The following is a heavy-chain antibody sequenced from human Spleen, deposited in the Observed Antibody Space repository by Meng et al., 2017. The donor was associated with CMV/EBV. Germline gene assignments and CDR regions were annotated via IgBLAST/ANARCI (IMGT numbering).Heavy chain of an antibody. J-gene: IGHJ6*02. CDR1: GGSVSSGSYY. Sequence: SETLSLTCTVSGGSVSSGSYYWSWIRQPPGKGLEWIGYIYYSGGTNYNPSLKSRVTISVDTSKNQFSLKLSSVTAADTAVYFCARGVDYYYGMDVWGQGTTVTVSS. CDR2: IYYSGGT. CDR3: ARGVDYYYGMDV. D-gene: IGHD3-16*01. V-gene: IGHV4-61*01.